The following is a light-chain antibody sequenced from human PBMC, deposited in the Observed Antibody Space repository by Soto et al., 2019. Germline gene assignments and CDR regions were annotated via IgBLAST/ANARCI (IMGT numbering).Light chain of an antibody. J-gene: IGLJ1*01. CDR3: CSYAGSYSYV. V-gene: IGLV2-11*01. CDR2: DVS. CDR1: SSDVGGYNY. Sequence: QSALTQPRSVSGSPGQSVTISCTGTSSDVGGYNYVSWYQQHPGKAPKLMIYDVSRRPSGVPDRFSGSKSGNTASLTISGLQTEDEAEYYCCSYAGSYSYVFGTGTTVTVL.